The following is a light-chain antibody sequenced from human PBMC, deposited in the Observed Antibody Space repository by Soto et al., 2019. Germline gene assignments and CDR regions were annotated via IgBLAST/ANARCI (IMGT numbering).Light chain of an antibody. CDR2: GAS. CDR3: QQYNNWPLD. V-gene: IGKV3-15*01. J-gene: IGKJ3*01. CDR1: QSVSSN. Sequence: EIVMTQSPGTLSVSPGERATLSCRASQSVSSNLAWYQQKPGQAPRLLIYGASTRATGIPARFSGSGSGTEFTLTISSLQSEDFAVYYCQQYNNWPLDFGPGTKVDIK.